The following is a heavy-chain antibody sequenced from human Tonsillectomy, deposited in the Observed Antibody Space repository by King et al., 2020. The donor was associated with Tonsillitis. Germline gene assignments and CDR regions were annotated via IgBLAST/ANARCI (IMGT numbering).Heavy chain of an antibody. D-gene: IGHD3-22*01. J-gene: IGHJ4*02. CDR2: ISWNSGSI. CDR1: GFTFDDYA. Sequence: VQLVESGGGLVQPGRSLRLSCAASGFTFDDYAMHLVRQAPGQGLEWGSGISWNSGSIGYSDAVKGRFTISRDNAKNSLYLQMNSLRAEDTALYYCAKDSRPFYDSSGSFDYWGQGTLVTVSS. V-gene: IGHV3-9*01. CDR3: AKDSRPFYDSSGSFDY.